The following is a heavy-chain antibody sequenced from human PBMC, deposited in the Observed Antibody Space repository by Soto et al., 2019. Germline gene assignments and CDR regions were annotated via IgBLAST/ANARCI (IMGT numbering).Heavy chain of an antibody. D-gene: IGHD2-21*01. V-gene: IGHV1-3*01. Sequence: QVQLVQSGAEVKKPGASVKVSCKASGYTFTSYAMHWVRQAPGQRLEWMGWINAGNGNTKYSQKFQGRVTITRDTSASTAYMELSSLRSEDTAVYYCAVFTGHIGAFDIWGQGTMVTVSS. J-gene: IGHJ3*02. CDR2: INAGNGNT. CDR1: GYTFTSYA. CDR3: AVFTGHIGAFDI.